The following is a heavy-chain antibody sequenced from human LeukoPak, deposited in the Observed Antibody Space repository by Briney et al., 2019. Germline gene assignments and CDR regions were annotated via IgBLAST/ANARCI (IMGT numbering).Heavy chain of an antibody. J-gene: IGHJ4*02. CDR3: AKDHSSGWNWGYYFDY. V-gene: IGHV3-30*18. CDR2: ISYDGSNK. CDR1: GFTLSSYG. D-gene: IGHD6-19*01. Sequence: GRSLRLSCAASGFTLSSYGMHWVRQAPGKGLEWVAVISYDGSNKYYADSVKGRFTISRDNSKNTLYLQMNSLRAEDTAVYYCAKDHSSGWNWGYYFDYWGQGTLVTVSS.